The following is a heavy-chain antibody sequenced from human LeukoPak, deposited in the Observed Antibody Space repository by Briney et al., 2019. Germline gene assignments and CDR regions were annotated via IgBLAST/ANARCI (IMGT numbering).Heavy chain of an antibody. J-gene: IGHJ4*02. CDR3: AGHHPRNTVDF. CDR1: GGSISSYY. CDR2: ISDIGSI. V-gene: IGHV4-59*08. Sequence: SETLSLTCTASGGSISSYYWSWIRQPPGKGLEWIAYISDIGSINYNPSLKSRVAISLDTSKNQFSLKLSSVTAADTAVYYCAGHHPRNTVDFWGQGTLVTVSS. D-gene: IGHD2-8*02.